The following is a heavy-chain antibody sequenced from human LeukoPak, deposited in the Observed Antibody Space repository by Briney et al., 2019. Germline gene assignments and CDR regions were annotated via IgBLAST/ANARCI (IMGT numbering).Heavy chain of an antibody. CDR3: ARRGVYYYDSSGYYFDC. D-gene: IGHD3-22*01. Sequence: ASVKVSCKASGYTFTSYYMHWVRQAPGQGLEWMGWISAYNGNTNYAQKLQGRVTMTTDTSTSTAYMELRSLRSDDTAVYYCARRGVYYYDSSGYYFDCWGQGTLVTVSS. CDR1: GYTFTSYY. J-gene: IGHJ4*02. V-gene: IGHV1-18*04. CDR2: ISAYNGNT.